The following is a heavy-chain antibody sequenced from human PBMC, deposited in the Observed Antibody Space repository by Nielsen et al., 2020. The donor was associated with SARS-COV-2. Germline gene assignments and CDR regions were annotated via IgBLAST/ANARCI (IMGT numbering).Heavy chain of an antibody. Sequence: GGSLRLSCAASGFTFSSYSMNWVRQAPGKGLEWVSSISSSSSYIYYADSVKGRFTISRDNAKNSLYLQMNSLRAEDTALYYCAKASSGSYYDYFDYWGQGTLVTVSS. V-gene: IGHV3-21*04. CDR2: ISSSSSYI. D-gene: IGHD1-26*01. J-gene: IGHJ4*02. CDR3: AKASSGSYYDYFDY. CDR1: GFTFSSYS.